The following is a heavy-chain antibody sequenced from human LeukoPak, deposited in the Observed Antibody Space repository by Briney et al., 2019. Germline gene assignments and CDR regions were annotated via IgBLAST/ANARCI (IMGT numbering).Heavy chain of an antibody. J-gene: IGHJ5*02. V-gene: IGHV4-30-4*08. CDR3: ARHFDP. CDR2: IYYSGSS. CDR1: GVSISSDDYY. Sequence: SQTLSLTCTVSGVSISSDDYYWSWIRQPPGKGLEWVGYIYYSGSSYYNPSLKSRVTISVDTPKNHFSPQRRSVSAAYTALYYCARHFDPWGERTLVSVPS.